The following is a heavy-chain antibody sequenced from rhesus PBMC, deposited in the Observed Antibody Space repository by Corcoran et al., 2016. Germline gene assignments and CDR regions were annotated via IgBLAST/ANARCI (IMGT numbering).Heavy chain of an antibody. CDR2: ISGSSGST. J-gene: IGHJ5-1*01. CDR3: ARTPGNRFDV. V-gene: IGHV4-99*01. Sequence: QVQLQESGPGLVKPSETLSLTCAVSGYSISSGYYWGWIRQLPGKGLEYIGYISGSSGSTYYNPSLKSRVTISKDTSKNQFSLKLSSVTAADTAVYYCARTPGNRFDVWGPGVLVTVSS. D-gene: IGHD2-39*01. CDR1: GYSISSGYY.